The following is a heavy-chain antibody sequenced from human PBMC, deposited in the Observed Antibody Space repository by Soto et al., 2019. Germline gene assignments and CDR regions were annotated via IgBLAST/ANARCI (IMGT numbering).Heavy chain of an antibody. D-gene: IGHD3-3*01. CDR3: ARENYDDSYYDSDV. V-gene: IGHV3-74*01. CDR1: GFRFSSHW. Sequence: EVQLVESGGHLVQPGGSLRLSCTASGFRFSSHWMHWVRQGPGKGLVWVSRINADGSYTTYGDSVKGRFTISRDNAKNTLFLQMNSLRAEDTGVYYCARENYDDSYYDSDVWGKGTTVTVSS. CDR2: INADGSYT. J-gene: IGHJ6*03.